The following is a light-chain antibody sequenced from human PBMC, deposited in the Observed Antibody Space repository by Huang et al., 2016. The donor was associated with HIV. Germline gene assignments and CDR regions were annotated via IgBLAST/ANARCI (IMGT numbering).Light chain of an antibody. CDR3: QQYNDWPPLT. V-gene: IGKV3-15*01. CDR2: GAS. CDR1: QSVNRD. Sequence: EIEMTQSPAILSVSPGERATLSCRASQSVNRDLAWYLQKPGQAPRLLIYGASTRAIGIPAKFNGTGSGTEFSLSISNLQSDDFGVYYCQQYNDWPPLTFGGGTKVEI. J-gene: IGKJ4*01.